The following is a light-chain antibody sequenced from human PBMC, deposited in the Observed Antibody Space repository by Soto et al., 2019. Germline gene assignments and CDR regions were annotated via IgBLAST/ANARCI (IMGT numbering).Light chain of an antibody. CDR3: VLYMGTGISV. Sequence: QTVVTQEPSFSVSPGRTVTLTCGLSSGSVSTSYYPSWYQLTPGQAPRTLIYSTNPRSSGVPNRFSGSILENKAALTITGAQADDESDYYCVLYMGTGISVFGGGTKLTVL. J-gene: IGLJ3*02. CDR1: SGSVSTSYY. CDR2: STN. V-gene: IGLV8-61*01.